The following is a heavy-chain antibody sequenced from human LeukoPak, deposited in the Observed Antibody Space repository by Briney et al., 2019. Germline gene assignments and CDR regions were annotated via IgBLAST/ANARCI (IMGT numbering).Heavy chain of an antibody. CDR2: IYTSGST. Sequence: PSETLSLTCTVSGGSISSYYWSWIRQPAGKGLEWIGRIYTSGSTNYNPSLKSRVTMSVDTSKNQFSLKLSSVTAADTAVYYCARDSYSDSSGYYHAFDIWGRGTMVTVSS. V-gene: IGHV4-4*07. D-gene: IGHD3-22*01. CDR3: ARDSYSDSSGYYHAFDI. CDR1: GGSISSYY. J-gene: IGHJ3*02.